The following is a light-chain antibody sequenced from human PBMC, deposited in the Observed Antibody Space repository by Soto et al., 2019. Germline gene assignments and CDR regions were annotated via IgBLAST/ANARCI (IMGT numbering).Light chain of an antibody. CDR1: QSISTF. CDR3: QQSYSTPIT. Sequence: DIRMTQSPASLSVSLGDRVTITWGASQSISTFLNWYQQKPGRAPKLLIYPPSTLQSGVPSRFSGSGSGTDFNLTISSLQTEDFATYFCQQSYSTPITFGQGTRLEIK. CDR2: PPS. J-gene: IGKJ5*01. V-gene: IGKV1-39*01.